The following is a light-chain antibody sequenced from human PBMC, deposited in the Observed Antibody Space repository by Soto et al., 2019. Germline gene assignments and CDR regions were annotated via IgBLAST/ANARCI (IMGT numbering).Light chain of an antibody. V-gene: IGKV3-15*01. Sequence: FVVTQSPDTLSLSPGETATLSCRASQSVSSSVAWYQHKPGQSPRLVVYSGYKRSPGIPARFSGSGSGTDFTLTISSLESDDFEIYYCQQCYSWLRVFGPGTKVDIX. CDR3: QQCYSWLRV. CDR2: SGY. J-gene: IGKJ1*01. CDR1: QSVSSS.